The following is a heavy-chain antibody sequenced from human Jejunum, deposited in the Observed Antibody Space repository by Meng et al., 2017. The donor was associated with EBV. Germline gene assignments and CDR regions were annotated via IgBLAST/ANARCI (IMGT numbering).Heavy chain of an antibody. CDR1: GDTFTSHG. Sequence: QVERGQSGAEVKKPGSSVKLSCKASGDTFTSHGVGWVRLAPGQGPEWLGGIIPVLGTANYPLRFQDRVTITADKSTNTGYMELGGLRSDDTAVYYCARLFCGDDCFSTYYFDSWGQGTLVTVSS. CDR2: IIPVLGTA. D-gene: IGHD2-21*01. CDR3: ARLFCGDDCFSTYYFDS. V-gene: IGHV1-69*06. J-gene: IGHJ4*02.